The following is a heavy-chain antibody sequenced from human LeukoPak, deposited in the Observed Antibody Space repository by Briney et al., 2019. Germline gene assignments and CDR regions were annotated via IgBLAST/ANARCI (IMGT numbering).Heavy chain of an antibody. V-gene: IGHV4-31*03. CDR3: ARVTAAGTGTDY. D-gene: IGHD1-1*01. CDR2: IYYSGST. J-gene: IGHJ4*02. CDR1: GGSISSGGYY. Sequence: SQTLSLTCTVSGGSISSGGYYWSWIRQHPGKGLEWIGYIYYSGSTYYNPSLKSRVTISVDTSKNQFSLKLSSVTAADTAVYYCARVTAAGTGTDYWGQGTLVTVSS.